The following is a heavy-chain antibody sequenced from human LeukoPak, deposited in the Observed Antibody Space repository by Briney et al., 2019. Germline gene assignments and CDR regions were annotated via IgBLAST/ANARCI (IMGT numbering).Heavy chain of an antibody. J-gene: IGHJ4*02. Sequence: ASVNVSCKASGYTFTGYYMHWVRQAPGQGLEWMGLINHNSGGTNYAQKFQGRVTMTRDTSISTAYMELSRLRSDDTAVYYCARAPWTSLNIAVAAYYFDYWGQGTLVTVSS. CDR2: INHNSGGT. V-gene: IGHV1-2*02. CDR1: GYTFTGYY. D-gene: IGHD6-19*01. CDR3: ARAPWTSLNIAVAAYYFDY.